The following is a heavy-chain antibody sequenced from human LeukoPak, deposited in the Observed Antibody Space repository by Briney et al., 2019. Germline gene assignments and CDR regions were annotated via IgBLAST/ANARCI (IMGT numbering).Heavy chain of an antibody. CDR2: ISHSGST. CDR1: GGSFSGYY. V-gene: IGHV4-34*01. J-gene: IGHJ4*02. D-gene: IGHD3-3*01. CDR3: ASYDFWSGNPDY. Sequence: NTSETLSLTCAVYGGSFSGYYWSWIRQPPGKGLEWIGEISHSGSTNYNPSLKSRVTISVDTSKNQFSLKLSSVTAADTAVYYCASYDFWSGNPDYWGQGTLVTVSS.